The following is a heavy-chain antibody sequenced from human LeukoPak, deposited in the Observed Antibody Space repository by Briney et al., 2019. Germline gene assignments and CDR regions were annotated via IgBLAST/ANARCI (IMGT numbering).Heavy chain of an antibody. J-gene: IGHJ5*02. CDR3: ARALFLGDWFDP. Sequence: GGSLRLSCAASGFTFSDYSMNWVRQAPGKGLEWVASISSSSPYIYYTDSVKGRFTISRDNAKNSLYLQMNSLRAEDTAVYYCARALFLGDWFDPWGQGTLVTVSS. V-gene: IGHV3-21*01. CDR1: GFTFSDYS. CDR2: ISSSSPYI. D-gene: IGHD3-16*01.